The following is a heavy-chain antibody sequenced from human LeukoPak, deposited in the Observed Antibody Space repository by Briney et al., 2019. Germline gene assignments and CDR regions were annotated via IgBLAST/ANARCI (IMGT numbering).Heavy chain of an antibody. J-gene: IGHJ4*02. D-gene: IGHD3-22*01. CDR3: ATKDSSRSGYFDY. V-gene: IGHV3-23*01. CDR2: ISGSGGST. CDR1: GFTFSSYA. Sequence: PGGSLRLSCAASGFTFSSYAMSWVRQAPGKGLEWVSAISGSGGSTYYADSVKGRFTISRDNSKNTLYLQMNSLRAEDTAVYYCATKDSSRSGYFDYWGQGNLVTVSS.